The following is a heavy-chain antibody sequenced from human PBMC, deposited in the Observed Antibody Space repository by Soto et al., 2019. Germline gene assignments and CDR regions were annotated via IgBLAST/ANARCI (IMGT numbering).Heavy chain of an antibody. D-gene: IGHD2-8*01. Sequence: GESLKISCKGSGYTFPSYWVGWVRQMPGKGLEWMGIIYPGDSYTRYSRSFQGQVTISADKSITTAYLQWNSLKASDTAMYYCARLRDCSTGTCYSLDYWGQGTLLTVSS. J-gene: IGHJ4*02. CDR3: ARLRDCSTGTCYSLDY. CDR2: IYPGDSYT. V-gene: IGHV5-51*01. CDR1: GYTFPSYW.